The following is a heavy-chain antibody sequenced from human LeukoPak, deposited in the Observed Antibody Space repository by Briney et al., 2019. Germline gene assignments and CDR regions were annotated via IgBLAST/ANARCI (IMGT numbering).Heavy chain of an antibody. CDR3: ARGPRYSITMVRGVISPYSYGMDV. D-gene: IGHD3-10*01. CDR1: GFTFSSYE. J-gene: IGHJ6*02. CDR2: ISSSGSTI. V-gene: IGHV3-48*03. Sequence: PGGSLRLSCAASGFTFSSYEMNWVRQAPGKGLEGVSYISSSGSTIYYADSVKGRFTISRDNAKNSLYLQMNSLRAEDTAVYYCARGPRYSITMVRGVISPYSYGMDVWGQGTTVTVSS.